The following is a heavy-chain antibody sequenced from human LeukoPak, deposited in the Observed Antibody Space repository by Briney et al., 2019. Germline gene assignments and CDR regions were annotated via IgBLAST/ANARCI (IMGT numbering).Heavy chain of an antibody. J-gene: IGHJ4*02. Sequence: SETLSLTCTVSGGSISSSSYYWGWIRQPPGKGLEWIGSIYYSGSTYYNPSLKSRVTISVDTSKNQFSLKLSSVTAADTAVYYCARGSTVPSSANTTRHANDYWGQGTLVTVSS. CDR1: GGSISSSSYY. CDR2: IYYSGST. D-gene: IGHD3-16*01. CDR3: ARGSTVPSSANTTRHANDY. V-gene: IGHV4-39*07.